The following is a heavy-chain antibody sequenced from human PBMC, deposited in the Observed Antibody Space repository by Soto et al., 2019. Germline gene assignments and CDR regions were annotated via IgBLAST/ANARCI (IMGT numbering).Heavy chain of an antibody. CDR2: INHSGST. V-gene: IGHV4-34*01. CDR3: ARGTRSSGFVMSNWFDP. CDR1: GGSFSGYY. D-gene: IGHD6-19*01. Sequence: SETLSLTCAVYGGSFSGYYWSWIRQPPGKGLEWIGEINHSGSTNYNPSLKSRVTISVDTSKNQFSLKLSSVTAADTAVYYCARGTRSSGFVMSNWFDPWGQGTLVTVSS. J-gene: IGHJ5*02.